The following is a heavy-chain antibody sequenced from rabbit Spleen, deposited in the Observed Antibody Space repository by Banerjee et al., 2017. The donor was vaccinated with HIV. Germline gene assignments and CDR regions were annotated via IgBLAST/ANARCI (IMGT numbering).Heavy chain of an antibody. CDR2: IDTSNGDT. D-gene: IGHD7-1*01. Sequence: LEESGGGLVKPGGTLTLTCTVSGFSFSSNWICWVRQAPGKGLEWIACIDTSNGDTDYANWPKGRFTISKASSTTVTLQMTTLTAADTATYFCARDGTDNKVSYFDLWGPGTLVTVS. CDR3: ARDGTDNKVSYFDL. CDR1: GFSFSSNW. V-gene: IGHV1S45*01. J-gene: IGHJ4*01.